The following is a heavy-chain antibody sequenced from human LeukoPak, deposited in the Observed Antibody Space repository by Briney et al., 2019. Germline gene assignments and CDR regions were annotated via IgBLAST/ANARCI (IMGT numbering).Heavy chain of an antibody. V-gene: IGHV4-34*01. J-gene: IGHJ4*02. D-gene: IGHD4-17*01. Sequence: TSETLSLTCAVSGVSFNDYYWSWVRQTPGKGLEWIGEINHSGHTNDSPSLKSRVTISIDTSRKQFSLNLRSVTVADTGIYYCTRMTTGHDYWGQGTLVTVSS. CDR2: INHSGHT. CDR3: TRMTTGHDY. CDR1: GVSFNDYY.